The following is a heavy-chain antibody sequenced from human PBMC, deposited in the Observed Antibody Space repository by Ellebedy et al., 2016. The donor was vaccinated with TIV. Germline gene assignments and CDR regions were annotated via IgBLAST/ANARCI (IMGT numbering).Heavy chain of an antibody. CDR3: TRDVGTRDRASDI. CDR1: GFMFSNYW. J-gene: IGHJ3*02. Sequence: GGSLRLXCAASGFMFSNYWMSWVRQAPGKGLEWVANIKQNGDKDGSDKHYVDSVKGRFTISRDSANNFVYLQMNNLRAEDTAVYHCTRDVGTRDRASDIWGQGTMVTVSA. D-gene: IGHD1-26*01. V-gene: IGHV3-7*01. CDR2: IKQNGDKDGSDK.